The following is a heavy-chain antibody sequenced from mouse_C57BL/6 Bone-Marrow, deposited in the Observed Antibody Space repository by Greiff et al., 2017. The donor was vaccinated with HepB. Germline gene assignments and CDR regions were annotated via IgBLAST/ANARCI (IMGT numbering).Heavy chain of an antibody. CDR1: GYTFTSYG. V-gene: IGHV1-81*01. CDR2: IYPSSGNT. CDR3: AIITTVVECY. Sequence: QVQLQQSGAELARPGASVKLSCKASGYTFTSYGISWVKQRTGQGLEWIGEIYPSSGNTYYNEKFKGKATLTADKSSSTAYMELRSLTSEDSAVYFCAIITTVVECYWGQGTSVTVSS. J-gene: IGHJ4*01. D-gene: IGHD1-1*01.